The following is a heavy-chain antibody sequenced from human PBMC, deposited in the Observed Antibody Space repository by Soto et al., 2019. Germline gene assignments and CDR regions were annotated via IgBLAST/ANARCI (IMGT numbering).Heavy chain of an antibody. CDR3: ARDGYTVTTLAGAFDV. J-gene: IGHJ3*01. Sequence: ASVKVSCKASGYTFTSYAMHWVRQAPGQRLEWMGWINGGNGNTKYSQKFQGRVTITRDTSASTAYMELSSLRSEDTAVYYCARDGYTVTTLAGAFDVWGQGTMVTVSS. CDR2: INGGNGNT. V-gene: IGHV1-3*01. CDR1: GYTFTSYA. D-gene: IGHD4-17*01.